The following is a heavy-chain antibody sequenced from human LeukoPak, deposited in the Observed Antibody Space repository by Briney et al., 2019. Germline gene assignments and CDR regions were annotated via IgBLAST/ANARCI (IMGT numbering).Heavy chain of an antibody. CDR2: IYYSGST. J-gene: IGHJ4*02. D-gene: IGHD3-22*01. CDR1: GGSISSYY. Sequence: SETLSLTCTVYGGSISSYYWSWIRQPPGKGLEWIGYIYYSGSTNYNPSLKSRVTISVDTSKNQFSLKLSSVTAADTAVYYCARVFVDSSGYYSYYFDYWGQGTLVTVSS. CDR3: ARVFVDSSGYYSYYFDY. V-gene: IGHV4-59*01.